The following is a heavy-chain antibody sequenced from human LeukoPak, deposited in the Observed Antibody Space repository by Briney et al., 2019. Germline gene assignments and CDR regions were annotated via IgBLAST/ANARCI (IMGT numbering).Heavy chain of an antibody. CDR3: ARGHDLAKRSIDF. CDR1: GFIFSAYS. D-gene: IGHD1-1*01. V-gene: IGHV3-48*02. J-gene: IGHJ4*02. Sequence: GGSLRLSCAASGFIFSAYSVNWVRQAPGKGLEWISYISLNSGAIYYADPVKGRFTISRDNVKNSLYLQMNNLRDDDTAVYYCARGHDLAKRSIDFWGQGTLVTVSS. CDR2: ISLNSGAI.